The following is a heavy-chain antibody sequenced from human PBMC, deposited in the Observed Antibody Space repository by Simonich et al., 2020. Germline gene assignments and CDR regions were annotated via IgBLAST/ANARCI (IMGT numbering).Heavy chain of an antibody. Sequence: QVQLVQSGAEVKKPGASVKVSCKASGYTFTGYYMHWVRQAPGQGLEWMGWINPNSGGKNHAQKFQGRVTMTRDTSISKAYMELSRLRSDDTAVYYCARGRLTGDKGAFDIWGQGTMVTVSS. CDR3: ARGRLTGDKGAFDI. D-gene: IGHD7-27*01. J-gene: IGHJ3*02. V-gene: IGHV1-2*02. CDR2: INPNSGGK. CDR1: GYTFTGYY.